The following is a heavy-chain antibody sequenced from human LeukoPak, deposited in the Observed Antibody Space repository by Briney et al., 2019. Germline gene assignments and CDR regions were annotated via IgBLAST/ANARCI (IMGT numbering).Heavy chain of an antibody. Sequence: SVKVSCKASGGTFSSYAISWVRQAPGQGLEWMGGIIPIFGTANYAQKFQGRVTITTDESTSTAYMELSSLRSEDTAVYYCARDLGCSSTSCYTGGFDYWGQGTLVTVSS. CDR2: IIPIFGTA. J-gene: IGHJ4*02. D-gene: IGHD2-2*02. CDR3: ARDLGCSSTSCYTGGFDY. CDR1: GGTFSSYA. V-gene: IGHV1-69*05.